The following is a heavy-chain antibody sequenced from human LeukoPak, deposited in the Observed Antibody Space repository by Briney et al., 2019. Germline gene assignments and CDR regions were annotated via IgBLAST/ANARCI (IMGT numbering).Heavy chain of an antibody. CDR2: ISSSSSYV. CDR3: ARPYSSGLDAFDI. Sequence: GGSLRLSCAASGFTFSSYSMNWVRQAPGKGPEWVSSISSSSSYVYYADSVKGRFTISRDNAKNSLYLQMNSLRAEDTAVYYCARPYSSGLDAFDIWGQGTMVTVSS. D-gene: IGHD6-19*01. V-gene: IGHV3-21*01. J-gene: IGHJ3*02. CDR1: GFTFSSYS.